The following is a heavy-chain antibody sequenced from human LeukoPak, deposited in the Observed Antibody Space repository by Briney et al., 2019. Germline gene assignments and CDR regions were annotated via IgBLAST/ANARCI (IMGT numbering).Heavy chain of an antibody. Sequence: SETLSLTCTVSGGSISSGGYYWSWIRQHPGKGLEWIGYIYYSGSTYYNPSLKSQVTISVDTSKNQFSLKLSSVTAADTAVYYCARVSRSYYDSSGYLAWGQGTLVTVSS. CDR2: IYYSGST. V-gene: IGHV4-31*01. J-gene: IGHJ5*02. CDR1: GGSISSGGYY. D-gene: IGHD3-22*01. CDR3: ARVSRSYYDSSGYLA.